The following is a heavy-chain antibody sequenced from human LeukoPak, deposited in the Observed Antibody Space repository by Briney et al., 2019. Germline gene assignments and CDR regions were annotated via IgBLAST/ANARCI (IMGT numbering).Heavy chain of an antibody. D-gene: IGHD3-16*01. CDR1: GFTFSSYT. CDR3: ARGGNSDY. J-gene: IGHJ4*02. V-gene: IGHV3-21*01. Sequence: PGGSLRLSCAASGFTFSSYTMNWVRQAPGKGLEWVSSISSTSSYIYYADSVKGRFTISRDNAKTSLYPQMNRLRAEDTAVYYWARGGNSDYWGQGTLVTVSS. CDR2: ISSTSSYI.